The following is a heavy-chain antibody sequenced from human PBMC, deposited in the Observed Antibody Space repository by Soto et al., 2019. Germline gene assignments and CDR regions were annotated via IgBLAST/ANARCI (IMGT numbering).Heavy chain of an antibody. D-gene: IGHD3-10*01. CDR3: ARAIRRGGGFDY. Sequence: QVQLQESGPGLVKPSETLSLTCTVSCGSISSYYWSWIRQPPGKGLEWIGYIYHRGTTNYSPSLKSRVTISADMSKNQFSLKLSSVTAADTAVYYCARAIRRGGGFDYWGQGTLVTVSS. CDR2: IYHRGTT. CDR1: CGSISSYY. J-gene: IGHJ4*02. V-gene: IGHV4-59*01.